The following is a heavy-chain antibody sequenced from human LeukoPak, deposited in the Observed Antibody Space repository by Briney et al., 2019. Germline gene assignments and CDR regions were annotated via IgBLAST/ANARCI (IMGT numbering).Heavy chain of an antibody. D-gene: IGHD6-19*01. CDR2: IYYSGST. CDR1: GGSISSGGYY. Sequence: SSETLSLTCTVSGGSISSGGYYWSWIRQHPGKGLGWIGYIYYSGSTYYNPSLKSRVTISVDTSKNKFSLKLSSVTAADTAVYYCARLGRYSSHFDYWGQGTLVTVSS. J-gene: IGHJ4*02. V-gene: IGHV4-31*03. CDR3: ARLGRYSSHFDY.